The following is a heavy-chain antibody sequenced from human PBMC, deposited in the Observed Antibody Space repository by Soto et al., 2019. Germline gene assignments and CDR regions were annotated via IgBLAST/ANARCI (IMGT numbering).Heavy chain of an antibody. CDR1: GFTFSSYG. Sequence: GGSLRLSCAASGFTFSSYGMHWVRQAPGKGLEWVAVISYDGSNKYYADSVKGRFTISRDNSKNTLYLQMNSLRAEDTAVYYCAKDSGEQLAQYYYYYYYMDVWGKGTTVTVSS. D-gene: IGHD6-6*01. J-gene: IGHJ6*03. CDR3: AKDSGEQLAQYYYYYYYMDV. CDR2: ISYDGSNK. V-gene: IGHV3-30*18.